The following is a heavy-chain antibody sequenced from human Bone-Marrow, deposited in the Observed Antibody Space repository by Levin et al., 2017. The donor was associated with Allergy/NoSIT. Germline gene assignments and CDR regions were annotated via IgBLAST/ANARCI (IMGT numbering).Heavy chain of an antibody. CDR1: GFTFSSYA. Sequence: GGSLRLSCAASGFTFSSYAMHWVRQAPGKGLEWVAVISYDGSNKYYADSVKGRFTISRDNSKNTLYLQMNSLRAEDTAVYYCAREGVYQLLPTYYYYGMDVWGQGTTVTVSS. CDR3: AREGVYQLLPTYYYYGMDV. V-gene: IGHV3-30-3*01. D-gene: IGHD2-2*01. J-gene: IGHJ6*02. CDR2: ISYDGSNK.